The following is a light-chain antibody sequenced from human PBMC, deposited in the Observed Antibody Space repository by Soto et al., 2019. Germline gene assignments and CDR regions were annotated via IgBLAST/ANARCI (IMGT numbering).Light chain of an antibody. J-gene: IGLJ1*01. CDR1: SSDVGGYDY. V-gene: IGLV2-14*01. CDR3: SSHTSGSNRV. Sequence: QSALTQPASVSGSPGQSIAISCTGTSSDVGGYDYVSWYQQQPDKAPKLMIYEVTKRPSGVSNRLSGSKSGNTASLTISGLQFEDEAVYWCSSHTSGSNRVFVTGTKVTDL. CDR2: EVT.